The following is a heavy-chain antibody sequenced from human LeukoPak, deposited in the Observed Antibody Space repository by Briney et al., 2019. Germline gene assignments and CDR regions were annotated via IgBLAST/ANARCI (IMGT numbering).Heavy chain of an antibody. J-gene: IGHJ6*02. CDR3: ASPPDLGYCSGGSCSTLDYYYYYGMDV. D-gene: IGHD2-15*01. Sequence: ASVTVSCKASGYTFTSYAMNWVRQAPGQGLEWMGWINTNTGNPTYAQGFTGRFVFSLDTSVSTAYLQISSLKAEDTAVYYCASPPDLGYCSGGSCSTLDYYYYYGMDVWGQGTTVTVSS. V-gene: IGHV7-4-1*02. CDR2: INTNTGNP. CDR1: GYTFTSYA.